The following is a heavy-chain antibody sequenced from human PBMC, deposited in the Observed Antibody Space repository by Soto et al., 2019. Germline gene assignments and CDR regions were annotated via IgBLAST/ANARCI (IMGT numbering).Heavy chain of an antibody. V-gene: IGHV1-18*01. CDR3: ARGYCSGGSCYSFDY. CDR1: GYTFTSYG. CDR2: ISAYNGNT. J-gene: IGHJ4*02. Sequence: ASVKVSCKASGYTFTSYGISWVRQAPGQGLEWMGWISAYNGNTNYAQKLQGRVTMTTDTSTSTAYMELRSLRSDDTAVYYCARGYCSGGSCYSFDYCGQGTLVTVSS. D-gene: IGHD2-15*01.